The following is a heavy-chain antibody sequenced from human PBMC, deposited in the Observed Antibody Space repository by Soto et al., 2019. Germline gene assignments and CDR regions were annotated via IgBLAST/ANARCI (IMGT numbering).Heavy chain of an antibody. CDR1: GFTFNTYA. D-gene: IGHD6-19*01. V-gene: IGHV3-23*01. CDR2: IIAGGVGT. Sequence: EVQLLESGGGLVQPGGSLRLSCAASGFTFNTYAMSWVRQAPGKGLEWVSAIIAGGVGTYYADSVKGRLTISRDNSKSTLYLQMNNLRAEDTAVYYCAKSLLAVACFYDDMDVWGKGTTVTVSS. CDR3: AKSLLAVACFYDDMDV. J-gene: IGHJ6*03.